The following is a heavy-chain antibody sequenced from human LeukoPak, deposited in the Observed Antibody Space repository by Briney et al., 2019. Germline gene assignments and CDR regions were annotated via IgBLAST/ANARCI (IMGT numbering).Heavy chain of an antibody. CDR3: ARVTYGSGTYGAFDY. D-gene: IGHD3-10*01. CDR1: GFTFSNYW. V-gene: IGHV3-74*01. Sequence: PGGSLRLSCAASGFTFSNYWMHWVRQAPGKGLVWVSRINSDGSNTNYADSVKGRFTISRDNSKNTPYLQMNSLRAEDTAVYYCARVTYGSGTYGAFDYWGQGTLATVSS. CDR2: INSDGSNT. J-gene: IGHJ4*02.